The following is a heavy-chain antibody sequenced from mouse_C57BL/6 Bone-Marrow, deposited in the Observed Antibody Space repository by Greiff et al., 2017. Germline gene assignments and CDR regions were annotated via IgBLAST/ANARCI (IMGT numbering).Heavy chain of an antibody. CDR1: GYTFTSYW. Sequence: VQLQQPGAELVKPGASVKLSCKASGYTFTSYWMHWVKQRPGQGLEWIGMIHPNSGSTNYNEKFKSKATLTVDKSSSTAYMQLSSLTSEDSAVYYCARSGGTMVTTGNWFAYWGQGTLVTVSA. V-gene: IGHV1-64*01. CDR3: ARSGGTMVTTGNWFAY. CDR2: IHPNSGST. J-gene: IGHJ3*01. D-gene: IGHD2-2*01.